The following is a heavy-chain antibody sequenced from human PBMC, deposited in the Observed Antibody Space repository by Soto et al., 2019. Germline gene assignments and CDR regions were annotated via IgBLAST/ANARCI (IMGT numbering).Heavy chain of an antibody. Sequence: QVQLQESGPGLVKPSQTLSLTCTVSGGSISSGGYYWSWIRQHPGKGLEWIGYIYYSGSTYYNPSLKSRVTISVDTSKNQFSLKLSSVTAADTAVYYCARGKRITPIEDSGRYGMDVWGQGTTVTVSS. CDR2: IYYSGST. CDR3: ARGKRITPIEDSGRYGMDV. CDR1: GGSISSGGYY. V-gene: IGHV4-31*03. D-gene: IGHD3-22*01. J-gene: IGHJ6*02.